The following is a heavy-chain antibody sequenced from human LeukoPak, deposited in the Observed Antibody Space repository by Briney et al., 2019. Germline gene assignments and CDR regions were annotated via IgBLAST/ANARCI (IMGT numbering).Heavy chain of an antibody. J-gene: IGHJ4*02. V-gene: IGHV3-23*01. CDR1: GFTFSSYA. CDR2: ISGSGGST. CDR3: ASHGYGSGSYHHDY. Sequence: PGGSLRLSCAASGFTFSSYAMSWVRQAPGKGLEWVSAISGSGGSTYYADSVKGRFTISRDNSKNTLYLQMNSLRAEDTAVYYCASHGYGSGSYHHDYWGQGTLVTVSS. D-gene: IGHD3-10*01.